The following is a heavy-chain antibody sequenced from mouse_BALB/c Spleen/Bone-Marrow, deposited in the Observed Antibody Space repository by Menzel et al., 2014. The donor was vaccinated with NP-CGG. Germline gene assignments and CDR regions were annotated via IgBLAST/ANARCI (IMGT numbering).Heavy chain of an antibody. CDR1: GFNIKDTY. J-gene: IGHJ2*01. CDR2: IDPANGNT. V-gene: IGHV14-3*02. Sequence: EVQVVESGAELVKPGASVKLSCTAPGFNIKDTYMHWVKQRPEQGLEWIGRIDPANGNTKYDPKFQGKATITADASSNTAYLQLSSLTSEDTAVYYCASYVYGYYFDYWGQGTTLTVSS. D-gene: IGHD2-2*01. CDR3: ASYVYGYYFDY.